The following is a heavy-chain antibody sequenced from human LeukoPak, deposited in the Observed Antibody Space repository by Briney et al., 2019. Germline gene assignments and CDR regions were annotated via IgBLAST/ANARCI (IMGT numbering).Heavy chain of an antibody. CDR1: GGSISSYY. D-gene: IGHD6-13*01. CDR3: ATSIAAAAPGYFDY. Sequence: SETLSLTCTVSGGSISSYYWSWIRQPAGKGLEWIGYIYYSGSTNYNPSLKSRVTITVDTSKNQFSLKLSSVTAADTAVYYCATSIAAAAPGYFDYWGQGTLVTVSS. V-gene: IGHV4-59*08. J-gene: IGHJ4*02. CDR2: IYYSGST.